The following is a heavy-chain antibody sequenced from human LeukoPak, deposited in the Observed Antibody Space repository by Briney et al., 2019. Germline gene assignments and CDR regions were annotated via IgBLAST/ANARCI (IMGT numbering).Heavy chain of an antibody. CDR1: GDSVSSNSAA. CDR2: TYYRSNLYN. D-gene: IGHD6-13*01. J-gene: IGHJ4*02. V-gene: IGHV6-1*01. Sequence: SQTLSLTCALSGDSVSSNSAAWHWRRQSPSRGLEWLGRTYYRSNLYNDYAVSVKSLITINPDTSKNQFSLQLTSVTPEDTAVYYCAREPRIAAAGTVGGIDYWGQGTLVTVSS. CDR3: AREPRIAAAGTVGGIDY.